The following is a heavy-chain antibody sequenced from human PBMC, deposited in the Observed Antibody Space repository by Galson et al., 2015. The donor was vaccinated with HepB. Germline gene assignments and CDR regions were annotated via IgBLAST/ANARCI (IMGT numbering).Heavy chain of an antibody. Sequence: SVKVSCKASGYTFTSYYMHWVRQAPGQGLEWMGIINPSGGSTSYAQKFQGRVTMTRDTSTSTVYTELSSLRSEDTAVYYCARDGAWGYYDSSGYYARENYMDVWVKGTTVTVSS. CDR2: INPSGGST. J-gene: IGHJ6*03. CDR1: GYTFTSYY. CDR3: ARDGAWGYYDSSGYYARENYMDV. D-gene: IGHD3-22*01. V-gene: IGHV1-46*01.